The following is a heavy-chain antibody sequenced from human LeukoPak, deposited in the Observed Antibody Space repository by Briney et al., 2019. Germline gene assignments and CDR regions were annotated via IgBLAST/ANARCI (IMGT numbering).Heavy chain of an antibody. D-gene: IGHD1-26*01. Sequence: PGGSLRLSCAASGFTFSSYAMHWVRQAPGKGLEWVAVISYDGSNNYYADSVKGRFTISRDNSKNTLYLQMNSLRAEDTAVYYCAREAVGATSARRTDAFDIWGQGTMVTVSS. V-gene: IGHV3-30-3*01. J-gene: IGHJ3*02. CDR2: ISYDGSNN. CDR3: AREAVGATSARRTDAFDI. CDR1: GFTFSSYA.